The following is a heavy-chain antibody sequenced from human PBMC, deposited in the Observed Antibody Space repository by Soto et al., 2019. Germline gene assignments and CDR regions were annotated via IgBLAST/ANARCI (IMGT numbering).Heavy chain of an antibody. CDR2: MNPNSGNT. CDR3: AKVGFPYSYGYLFYY. J-gene: IGHJ4*02. Sequence: ASVKVSCKASGYTFTSYDINWVRQATGQGLEWMGWMNPNSGNTAYAQKFQGRVTMTRNTSISTAYMELSSLRSEDTAVYYCAKVGFPYSYGYLFYYWGQGTLVTVSS. CDR1: GYTFTSYD. V-gene: IGHV1-8*01. D-gene: IGHD5-18*01.